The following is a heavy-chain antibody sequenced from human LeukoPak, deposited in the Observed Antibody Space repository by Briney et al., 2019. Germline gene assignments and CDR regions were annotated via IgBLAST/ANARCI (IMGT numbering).Heavy chain of an antibody. D-gene: IGHD2-21*01. V-gene: IGHV4-30-4*08. CDR3: AVVPTPHYILWFSLGREAFDI. CDR1: GGSISSGGYY. CDR2: IYYSGST. Sequence: SQTLSLTCTVSGGSISSGGYYWSWIRQPPGKGLEWIGYIYYSGSTYYNPSLKSRVTISVDTSKNQFSLKLSSVTAADTAVYYCAVVPTPHYILWFSLGREAFDIWGQGTMVTVSS. J-gene: IGHJ3*02.